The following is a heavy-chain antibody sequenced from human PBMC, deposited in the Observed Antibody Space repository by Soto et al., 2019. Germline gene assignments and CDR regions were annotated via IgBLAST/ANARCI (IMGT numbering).Heavy chain of an antibody. V-gene: IGHV4-39*01. Sequence: PSETLSLTCTVSGVSISTNNYYWVWVRQPPGKGLEWIGNIFYSGSTFYNPSLRSRLTISVDTSKNQFSLRLNSVTAADAAVYYCAGFVVPASRNTGFDYWGQGTLVTVSS. CDR2: IFYSGST. D-gene: IGHD2-15*01. CDR1: GVSISTNNYY. CDR3: AGFVVPASRNTGFDY. J-gene: IGHJ4*02.